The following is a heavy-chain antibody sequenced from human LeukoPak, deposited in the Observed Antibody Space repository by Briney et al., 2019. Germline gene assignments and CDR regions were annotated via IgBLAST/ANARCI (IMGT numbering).Heavy chain of an antibody. J-gene: IGHJ5*02. V-gene: IGHV3-7*04. D-gene: IGHD3-10*01. CDR1: GITFRSYW. Sequence: GGSLRLSCVVSGITFRSYWMTWVRQAPGKRLEWVANIKEDGSEKYYVDSLKGRFTISRDNAKNSLYLQMNSLRAEDTAVYYCARGGKYYGSWGQGTLVTVSS. CDR3: ARGGKYYGS. CDR2: IKEDGSEK.